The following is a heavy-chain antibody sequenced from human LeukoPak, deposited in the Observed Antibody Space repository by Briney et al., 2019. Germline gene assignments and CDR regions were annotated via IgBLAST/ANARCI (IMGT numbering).Heavy chain of an antibody. V-gene: IGHV3-21*04. CDR3: AKDIWGYDYGNFDY. CDR2: ISSSSSYI. CDR1: GFTFSSYT. Sequence: PGGSLRLSCAASGFTFSSYTMKWVRQAPGKGLEWVSSISSSSSYIYYADSVKGRFTISRDDSKNSLYLQMNSLRTEDTALYYCAKDIWGYDYGNFDYWGQGTLVTVSS. J-gene: IGHJ4*02. D-gene: IGHD5-18*01.